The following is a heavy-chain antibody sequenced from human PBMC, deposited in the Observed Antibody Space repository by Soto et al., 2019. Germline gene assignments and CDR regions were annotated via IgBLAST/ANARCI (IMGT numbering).Heavy chain of an antibody. CDR1: GFTFSSYW. V-gene: IGHV3-74*01. CDR2: INSDGSST. CDR3: ARVYCSGGSCYSVDY. J-gene: IGHJ4*02. Sequence: EVQLVESGGGLVQPGGSLRLSCAASGFTFSSYWMHWVRQAPGKGPAWVSRINSDGSSTTYAYSVKGRFTISRDNAKNTLYLQMNSLRAEDTAVYYCARVYCSGGSCYSVDYWGQGTLVTVSS. D-gene: IGHD2-15*01.